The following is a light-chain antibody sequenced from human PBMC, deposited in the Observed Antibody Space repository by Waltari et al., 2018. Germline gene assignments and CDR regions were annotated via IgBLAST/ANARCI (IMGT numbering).Light chain of an antibody. V-gene: IGLV2-23*02. CDR2: EVN. CDR1: SSDVGNYAL. J-gene: IGLJ3*02. Sequence: QSALAQPASVSESPGQSITISCTGTSSDVGNYALVSWYLHNPGKAPNLILYEVNKRPSGVSNRFSGSKSGNTASLTISGLQAEDEADYFCCSYAGSHTWVFGGGTKVTVL. CDR3: CSYAGSHTWV.